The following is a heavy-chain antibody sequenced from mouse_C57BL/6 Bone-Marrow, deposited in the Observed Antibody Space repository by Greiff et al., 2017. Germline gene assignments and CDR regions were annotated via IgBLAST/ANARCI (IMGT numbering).Heavy chain of an antibody. CDR3: ARYYYGSMFAY. D-gene: IGHD1-1*01. V-gene: IGHV5-4*03. J-gene: IGHJ2*01. Sequence: EVKLVESGGGLVKPGGSLKLSCAASGFTFSSYAMSWVRQTPEKRLEWVATISDGGSYTYYPDNVKGRFTISRDNAKNNLYLQMSHLKSEDTAMYYCARYYYGSMFAYWGQGTTLTVSS. CDR2: ISDGGSYT. CDR1: GFTFSSYA.